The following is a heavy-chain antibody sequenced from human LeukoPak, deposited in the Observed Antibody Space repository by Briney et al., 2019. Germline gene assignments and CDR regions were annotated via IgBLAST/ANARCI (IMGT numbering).Heavy chain of an antibody. V-gene: IGHV4-38-2*02. Sequence: SETLSLTCNVSGYSISSGYYWGWIRQPPGKGLEWIGSIYHSGSSYYNPSLKSRVTISVHMSKNQFSLKLTSVTDADTAVYYCARVGRDFLTFHFDSWGQGTLVIVSS. CDR2: IYHSGSS. D-gene: IGHD3-9*01. CDR3: ARVGRDFLTFHFDS. J-gene: IGHJ4*02. CDR1: GYSISSGYY.